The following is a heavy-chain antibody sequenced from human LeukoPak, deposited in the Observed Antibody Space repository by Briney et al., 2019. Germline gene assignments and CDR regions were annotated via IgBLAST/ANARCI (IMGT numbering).Heavy chain of an antibody. CDR1: GFTFSIYW. Sequence: GRSQRLSCAAYGFTFSIYWMSWVRQAPGNWLEWVANIKQVGSEKNYVASVKGRFTISRDNAKNSLYMQMNSLRAEDTAVYYCAGDREQLVPFGYYYYMDVWGKGTTVTVSS. V-gene: IGHV3-7*01. CDR3: AGDREQLVPFGYYYYMDV. CDR2: IKQVGSEK. D-gene: IGHD6-6*01. J-gene: IGHJ6*03.